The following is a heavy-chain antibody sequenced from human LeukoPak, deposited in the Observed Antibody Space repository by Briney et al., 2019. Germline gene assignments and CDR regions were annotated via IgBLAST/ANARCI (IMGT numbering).Heavy chain of an antibody. J-gene: IGHJ4*02. D-gene: IGHD6-19*01. CDR2: IKSKTDGGTT. Sequence: GGSLRLSCAASGFTFSNAWMNWVRQAPGKGLEWAGRIKSKTDGGTTDYAAPVKGRFTIARDDSKNTVSLQMNGLKPEDTAVYYRTTRGSGWYPFFDYWGQGRLVTVSS. CDR3: TTRGSGWYPFFDY. CDR1: GFTFSNAW. V-gene: IGHV3-15*07.